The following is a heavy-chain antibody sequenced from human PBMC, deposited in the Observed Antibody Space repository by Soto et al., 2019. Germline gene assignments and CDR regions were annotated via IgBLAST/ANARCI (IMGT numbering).Heavy chain of an antibody. CDR3: ARQGKDGYVRLDY. CDR2: IYYSGST. V-gene: IGHV4-39*01. CDR1: GGSISSSSYY. J-gene: IGHJ4*02. Sequence: SETLSLTCTVSGGSISSSSYYWGLIRQPPGKGLEWIGSIYYSGSTYYNPSLKSRVTISVDTSKNQFSLKLSSVTAADTAVYYCARQGKDGYVRLDYWGQGTLVTVSS. D-gene: IGHD5-12*01.